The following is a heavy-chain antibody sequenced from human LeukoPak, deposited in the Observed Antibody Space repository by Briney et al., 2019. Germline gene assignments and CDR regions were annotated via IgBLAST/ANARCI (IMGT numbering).Heavy chain of an antibody. V-gene: IGHV4-4*02. Sequence: SETLSLTCTVSGDSINSLDLWSWVRQPPGKGLEWIGEMYLSGTTHSNPSVKSRVTISVDKSKNQFSLKLSSVTAADTAVYYCARAAPYFDYWGQGTLVTVSS. J-gene: IGHJ4*02. CDR3: ARAAPYFDY. CDR1: GDSINSLDL. CDR2: MYLSGTT.